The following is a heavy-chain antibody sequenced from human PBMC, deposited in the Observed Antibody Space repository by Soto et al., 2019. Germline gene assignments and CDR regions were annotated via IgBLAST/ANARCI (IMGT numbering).Heavy chain of an antibody. Sequence: GASVKVSCKASGGTFSSYAISWVRQAPGQGLEWMGGIIPIFGTANYAQKFQGRVTITADESTSTAYMELSSLRSEDTAVYYCARGLRIQLAPHRYYYYGMDVWGQGTTVTVSS. V-gene: IGHV1-69*13. CDR2: IIPIFGTA. J-gene: IGHJ6*02. CDR1: GGTFSSYA. CDR3: ARGLRIQLAPHRYYYYGMDV. D-gene: IGHD5-18*01.